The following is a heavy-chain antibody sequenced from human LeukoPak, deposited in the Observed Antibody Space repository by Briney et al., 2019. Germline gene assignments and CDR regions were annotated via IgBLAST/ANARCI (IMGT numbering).Heavy chain of an antibody. V-gene: IGHV1-69*13. CDR3: ARGYCSGGSCYSRRLFDY. CDR1: GGTFSSYA. Sequence: ASVKVSCKASGGTFSSYAISWVRQAPGQGLGWMGGIIPIFGTANYAQKFQGRVTITADESTSTAYMELSSLRSEDTAVYYCARGYCSGGSCYSRRLFDYWGQGTLVTVSS. D-gene: IGHD2-15*01. CDR2: IIPIFGTA. J-gene: IGHJ4*02.